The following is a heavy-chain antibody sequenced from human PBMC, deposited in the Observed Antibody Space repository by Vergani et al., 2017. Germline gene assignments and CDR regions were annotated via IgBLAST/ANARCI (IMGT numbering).Heavy chain of an antibody. D-gene: IGHD1-14*01. CDR2: TWYDGNNK. CDR3: ARDLRLLYNRFDP. CDR1: GFTFNQYG. V-gene: IGHV3-33*01. Sequence: QVQLVESGGGVVQPGRSLRLSCAASGFTFNQYGMHWVRQAPGKGLEWVAVTWYDGNNKQYADSVKGRFTISRDNSKSTMYLQMNSLRDEVTGVYYCARDLRLLYNRFDPWVQGTLVTVSS. J-gene: IGHJ5*02.